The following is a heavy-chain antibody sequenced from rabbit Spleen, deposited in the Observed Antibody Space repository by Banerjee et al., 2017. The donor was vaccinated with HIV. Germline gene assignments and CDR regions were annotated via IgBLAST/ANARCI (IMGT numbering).Heavy chain of an antibody. CDR2: IDSGSSGFT. Sequence: QEQLVESGGGLVKPEGSLKLSCTASGFSFSDNQYMCWVRQAPGKGLEWIACIDSGSSGFTYFATWAKGRFTVSKTSSTTVTLQMTSLTAADTATYFCAREDRGSDGLVFKLWGPGTLVTVS. CDR3: AREDRGSDGLVFKL. D-gene: IGHD4-2*01. V-gene: IGHV1S45*01. J-gene: IGHJ4*01. CDR1: GFSFSDNQY.